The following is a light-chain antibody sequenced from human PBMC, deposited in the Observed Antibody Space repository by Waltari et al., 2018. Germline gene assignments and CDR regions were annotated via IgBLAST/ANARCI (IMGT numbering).Light chain of an antibody. V-gene: IGKV1-39*01. J-gene: IGKJ2*01. CDR1: QSINSY. CDR2: GTS. Sequence: DIQLTQSPSSLSASPRDRVTITCRASQSINSYLHWYQQKPGKAPKLLIYGTSSLQSWVPSRFSGSGSGTDFSLTINSLQPEDFAAYYCQQTYTTPYTFGQGTKLEIK. CDR3: QQTYTTPYT.